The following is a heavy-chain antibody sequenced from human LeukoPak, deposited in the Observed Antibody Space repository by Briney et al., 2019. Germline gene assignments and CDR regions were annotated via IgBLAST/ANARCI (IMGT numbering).Heavy chain of an antibody. V-gene: IGHV1-8*01. CDR3: ARGRHYYDSSGFPSGDY. CDR1: GYTFTSYD. Sequence: ASVNVSCKASGYTFTSYDINWVRQATGQGLEWMGWMNPNSGNTGYAQKFQGRVTMTRNTSISTAYMELSSLRSEDTAVYYCARGRHYYDSSGFPSGDYWGQGTLVTVSS. CDR2: MNPNSGNT. D-gene: IGHD3-22*01. J-gene: IGHJ4*02.